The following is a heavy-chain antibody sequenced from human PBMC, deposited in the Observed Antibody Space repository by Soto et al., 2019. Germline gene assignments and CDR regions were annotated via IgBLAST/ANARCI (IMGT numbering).Heavy chain of an antibody. CDR1: GGTFSSYT. J-gene: IGHJ4*02. CDR2: IIPILGIA. D-gene: IGHD6-13*01. CDR3: ARASSSSRNDY. V-gene: IGHV1-69*02. Sequence: QVQLVQSGAEVKKPGSSVKVSCKASGGTFSSYTISWVRQAPGQGLEWMGRIIPILGIANNAQKFQGRVTLTADKATSTAYMELSSLRSEDTAVYYCARASSSSRNDYWGQGTLVTVSS.